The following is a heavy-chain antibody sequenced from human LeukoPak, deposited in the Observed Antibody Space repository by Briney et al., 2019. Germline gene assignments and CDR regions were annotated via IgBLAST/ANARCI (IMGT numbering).Heavy chain of an antibody. D-gene: IGHD3-10*01. Sequence: KTSETLSLTCTVSGGSISSSSYYWGWIRQPPGKGLEWIGSLYYSGRTYYNPSLESRVTISVDTSKNQFSLKLSSVTAADTAVYYCASGFGSYYDSDYWGQGILVTVSS. CDR1: GGSISSSSYY. CDR3: ASGFGSYYDSDY. J-gene: IGHJ4*02. CDR2: LYYSGRT. V-gene: IGHV4-39*01.